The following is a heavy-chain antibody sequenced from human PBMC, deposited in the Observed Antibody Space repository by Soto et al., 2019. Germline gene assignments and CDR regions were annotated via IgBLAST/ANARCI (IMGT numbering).Heavy chain of an antibody. CDR2: ISSSGGST. D-gene: IGHD4-17*01. CDR3: AHPRGYGVFDAVDI. Sequence: PGGSLTLSCAASGFIFSTYAMNWVRQAPGKGLEWVSAISSSGGSTFYAESVRGRFTISRDNSINTLYLQMSSLRTEDTAVYYCAHPRGYGVFDAVDIWGQGTMVTV. J-gene: IGHJ3*02. V-gene: IGHV3-23*01. CDR1: GFIFSTYA.